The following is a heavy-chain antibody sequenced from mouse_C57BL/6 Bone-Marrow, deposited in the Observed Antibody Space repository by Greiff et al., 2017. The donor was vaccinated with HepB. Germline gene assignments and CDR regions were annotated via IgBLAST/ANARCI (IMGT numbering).Heavy chain of an antibody. V-gene: IGHV5-4*03. Sequence: EVNVVESGGGLVKPGGSLKLSCAASGFTFSSYAMSWVRQTPEKRLEWVATISDGGSYTYYPDNVKGRFTISRDNAKNNLYLQMSHLKSEDTAMYYCARAPITTVVAPDWFAYWGQGTLVTVSA. CDR2: ISDGGSYT. CDR3: ARAPITTVVAPDWFAY. D-gene: IGHD1-1*01. J-gene: IGHJ3*01. CDR1: GFTFSSYA.